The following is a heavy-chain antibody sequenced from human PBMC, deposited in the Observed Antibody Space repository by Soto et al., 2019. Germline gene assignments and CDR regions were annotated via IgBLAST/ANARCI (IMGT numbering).Heavy chain of an antibody. CDR2: IYYSGST. CDR3: ARGPAYGDVGP. Sequence: QVQLQESGPGLVKPSQTLSLTCTISGGSISSGDYYWSWIRQPPGKGLEWIGYIYYSGSTYYNPSLKSRVTISVDTSMNQFSLKRSSVAAADTAVYYCARGPAYGDVGPWGQGTLVTVSS. V-gene: IGHV4-30-4*01. CDR1: GGSISSGDYY. D-gene: IGHD4-17*01. J-gene: IGHJ5*02.